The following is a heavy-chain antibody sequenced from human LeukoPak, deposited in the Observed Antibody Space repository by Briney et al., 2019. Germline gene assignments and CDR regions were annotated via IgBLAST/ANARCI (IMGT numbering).Heavy chain of an antibody. Sequence: SETLSLTCTVSGGSISSYYWSWIRQPPGKGLEWIGYIYYSGSTNYNPSLKIRVTISVDTSKNQFSLKLSSVTAADTAVYYCARSYDFWSGDLTGAFDVWGQGTTVTVSS. CDR3: ARSYDFWSGDLTGAFDV. CDR2: IYYSGST. V-gene: IGHV4-59*01. J-gene: IGHJ3*01. D-gene: IGHD3-3*01. CDR1: GGSISSYY.